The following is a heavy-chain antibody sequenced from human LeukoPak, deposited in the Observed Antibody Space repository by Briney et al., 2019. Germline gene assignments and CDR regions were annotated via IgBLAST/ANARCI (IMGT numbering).Heavy chain of an antibody. Sequence: GSLRLSCAASRFTFSNYAMSWVRQAPGKGLEWIGEIYHSGSTNYNPSLKSRVTISVDKSKNQFSLKLSSVTAADTAVYYCARGGSYYFDYWGQGTLVTVSS. CDR1: RFTFSNYAM. V-gene: IGHV4-4*02. CDR3: ARGGSYYFDY. D-gene: IGHD3-10*01. J-gene: IGHJ4*02. CDR2: IYHSGST.